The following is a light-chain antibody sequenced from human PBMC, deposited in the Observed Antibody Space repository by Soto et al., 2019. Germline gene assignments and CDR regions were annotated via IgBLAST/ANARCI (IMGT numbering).Light chain of an antibody. V-gene: IGLV1-44*01. CDR1: TSNIGSNI. J-gene: IGLJ3*02. CDR3: QSYDNSLSWV. Sequence: QSVLSQPPSASGTPGQRVTISCSGRTSNIGSNIVSWYQQLPGTAPKLVIFADNQRPSGVPDRFSGFKSGTSASLAINGLQSEDEADYYCQSYDNSLSWVFGGGTKLTVL. CDR2: ADN.